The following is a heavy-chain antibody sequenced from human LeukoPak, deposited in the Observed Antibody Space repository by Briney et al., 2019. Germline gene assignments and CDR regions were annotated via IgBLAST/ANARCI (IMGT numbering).Heavy chain of an antibody. J-gene: IGHJ1*01. D-gene: IGHD3-10*01. CDR2: IYYSGST. V-gene: IGHV4-59*01. CDR1: VGSISSYY. CDR3: PRDGGGELFFQH. Sequence: PSETLSLTRTVSVGSISSYYWSWIRQPPRKGLEWIGYIYYSGSTNYNPSLKSRVTISVDTSKNQFSMKLSSVTAADTAVYYWPRDGGGELFFQHWGQGALVTVSS.